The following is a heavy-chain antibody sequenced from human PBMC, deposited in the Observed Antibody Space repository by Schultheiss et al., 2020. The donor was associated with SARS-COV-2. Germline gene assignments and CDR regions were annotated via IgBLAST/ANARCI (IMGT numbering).Heavy chain of an antibody. J-gene: IGHJ4*02. Sequence: GGSLRLSCAASGFMFSSYGMIWVRQAPGKGLEWVAYISGSGDYINYADSVRGRFTISRDNSKNRLNLQMNSLRPEDTAVYYCAKPGGSWYVQYFDDWGQGTLVTVSS. D-gene: IGHD6-13*01. CDR3: AKPGGSWYVQYFDD. CDR1: GFMFSSYG. CDR2: ISGSGDYI. V-gene: IGHV3-23*01.